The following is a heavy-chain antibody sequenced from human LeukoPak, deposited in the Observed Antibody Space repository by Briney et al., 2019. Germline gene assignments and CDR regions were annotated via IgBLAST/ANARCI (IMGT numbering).Heavy chain of an antibody. D-gene: IGHD3-9*01. CDR3: ARHLRYDILTGYMFGFDY. CDR1: GGSISSSSYY. J-gene: IGHJ4*02. Sequence: TSSETLSLTCTVSGGSISSSSYYWGWIRQPPGKGLEWIGSIYYSGSTYYNPSLKSRVTISVDTSKNQFSLKLSSVTVADTAVYYCARHLRYDILTGYMFGFDYWGQGTLVTVSS. V-gene: IGHV4-39*01. CDR2: IYYSGST.